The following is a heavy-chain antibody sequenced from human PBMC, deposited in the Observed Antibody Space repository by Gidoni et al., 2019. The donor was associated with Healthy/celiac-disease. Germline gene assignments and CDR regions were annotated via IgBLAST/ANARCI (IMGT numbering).Heavy chain of an antibody. CDR2: IYYSGST. CDR1: GGSISSSSYS. D-gene: IGHD3-22*01. Sequence: QLQLQESGPGLVKPSETLSLTCTVSGGSISSSSYSWGWIRQPPGKGLEWIGSIYYSGSTYYNPSLKSRVTISVDTSKNQFSLKLSSVTAADTAVYYCARRGDYYDSSGHSGRGFDYWGQGTLVTVSS. J-gene: IGHJ4*02. V-gene: IGHV4-39*01. CDR3: ARRGDYYDSSGHSGRGFDY.